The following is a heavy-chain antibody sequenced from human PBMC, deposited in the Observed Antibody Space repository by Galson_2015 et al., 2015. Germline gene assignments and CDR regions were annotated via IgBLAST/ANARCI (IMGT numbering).Heavy chain of an antibody. CDR1: GFTFSSYG. J-gene: IGHJ4*01. Sequence: SLRLSCAASGFTFSSYGMQWVRQAPGKGLEWVAVISHDGSNKYYADSVKGRFTISRDNSKNTLYLQMNSLRAGDTSVYYCAKETTAYTSTYFDYSVHGTLLTVSS. CDR3: AKETTAYTSTYFDY. D-gene: IGHD3-16*01. CDR2: ISHDGSNK. V-gene: IGHV3-30*18.